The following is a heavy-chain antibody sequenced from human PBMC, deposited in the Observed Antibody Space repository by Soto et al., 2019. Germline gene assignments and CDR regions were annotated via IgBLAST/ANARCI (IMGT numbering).Heavy chain of an antibody. CDR2: INPYNGNT. D-gene: IGHD4-17*01. Sequence: GASVKVSCKASGYTLNTYGITWVRQAPGQGLEWMGWINPYNGNTKFAQKLQDRVTMTTATSTSTAYMELASLRSDDTAVYYCARGCIAVTTHLCYWGQGTLVTVSS. J-gene: IGHJ4*02. CDR3: ARGCIAVTTHLCY. V-gene: IGHV1-18*01. CDR1: GYTLNTYG.